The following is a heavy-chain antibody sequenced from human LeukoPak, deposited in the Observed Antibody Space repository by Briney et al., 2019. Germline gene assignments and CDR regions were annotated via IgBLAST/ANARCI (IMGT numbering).Heavy chain of an antibody. Sequence: GASVKVSCKASGYTFTSYGISWVRQAPGQGLEWMGWISAYNGNTNYAQKLQGRVTMTTDTSTSTAYMELRSLRSDDTAVYYCARERGAVAYCGGDCHNWFDPWGQGTLVTVSS. CDR2: ISAYNGNT. CDR1: GYTFTSYG. CDR3: ARERGAVAYCGGDCHNWFDP. D-gene: IGHD2-21*02. V-gene: IGHV1-18*01. J-gene: IGHJ5*02.